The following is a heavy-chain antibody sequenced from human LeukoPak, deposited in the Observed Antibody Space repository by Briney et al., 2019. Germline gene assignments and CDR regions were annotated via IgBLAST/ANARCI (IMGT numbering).Heavy chain of an antibody. Sequence: SETLSLTCTVSGDSISSDDYYWSWIRQPAGKGLEWIGRFSASGNSNYNPSLKSRLTISVDTSKNQFSLKLTSVTAADTAVYYCAREKYYYGSGSYPFDYWGQGTLVTVSS. CDR1: GDSISSDDYY. D-gene: IGHD3-10*01. CDR3: AREKYYYGSGSYPFDY. V-gene: IGHV4-61*02. CDR2: FSASGNS. J-gene: IGHJ4*02.